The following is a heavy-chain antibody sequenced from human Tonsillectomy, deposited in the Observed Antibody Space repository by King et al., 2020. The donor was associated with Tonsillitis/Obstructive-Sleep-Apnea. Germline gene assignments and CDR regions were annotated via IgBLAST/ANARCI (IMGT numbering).Heavy chain of an antibody. CDR3: AHSEGTYYTPFDY. V-gene: IGHV2-5*02. CDR1: GFSLSTGGVG. Sequence: ITLKESGPTLVKPTQTLTLTCTFSGFSLSTGGVGVGWIRQPPGKALEWLALIYWDDTKRYSPSLKSRLTITKDTSRNLVVLTMTNMDPVDTATYYCAHSEGTYYTPFDYWGQGTLVTVSS. CDR2: IYWDDTK. J-gene: IGHJ4*02. D-gene: IGHD1-26*01.